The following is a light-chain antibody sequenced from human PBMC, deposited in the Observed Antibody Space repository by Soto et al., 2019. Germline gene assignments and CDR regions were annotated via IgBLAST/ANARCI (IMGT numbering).Light chain of an antibody. Sequence: QSVLTQSSSASASLGSSVKLTCTLSSGHSSYIIAWHQQQPGKAPRYLMKLEGSGSYNKGSGVPDRFSGSSSGADRYLTISSLQFEGDADYYCETWDSNTHTVFGGGTKLTVL. V-gene: IGLV4-60*02. J-gene: IGLJ3*02. CDR1: SGHSSYI. CDR2: LEGSGSY. CDR3: ETWDSNTHTV.